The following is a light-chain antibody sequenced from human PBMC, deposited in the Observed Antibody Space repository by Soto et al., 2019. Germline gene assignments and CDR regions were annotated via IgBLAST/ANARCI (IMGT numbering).Light chain of an antibody. CDR1: SAIVGGYNY. Sequence: ALTHPRPVSLSPSQCVTISCTGTSAIVGGYNYVSWYQQHPGKAPKLVIYDVTYRPSGVSDRFSGSKSAKTASLTISGLPAGDEADYYCSSYTSSSTYVFGTGATVSVI. J-gene: IGLJ1*01. CDR2: DVT. V-gene: IGLV2-14*03. CDR3: SSYTSSSTYV.